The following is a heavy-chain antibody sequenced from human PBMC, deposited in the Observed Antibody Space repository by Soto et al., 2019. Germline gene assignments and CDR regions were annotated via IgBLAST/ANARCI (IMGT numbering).Heavy chain of an antibody. J-gene: IGHJ6*02. CDR1: GGSISSGDYY. V-gene: IGHV4-30-4*01. CDR2: IYYSGST. Sequence: PSETLSLTCTVSGGSISSGDYYWSWIRQPPGKGLEWIGYIYYSGSTYYNPSLKSRVTISVDTSKNQFSLKLSSVTAADTAVYYCARDGWQMVRGVSISGGMDVWGQGTTVTVSS. D-gene: IGHD3-10*01. CDR3: ARDGWQMVRGVSISGGMDV.